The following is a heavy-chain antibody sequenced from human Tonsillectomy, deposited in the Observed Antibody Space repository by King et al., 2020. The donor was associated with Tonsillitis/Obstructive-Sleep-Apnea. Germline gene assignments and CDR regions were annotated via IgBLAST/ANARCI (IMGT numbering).Heavy chain of an antibody. CDR3: AKDTDYDVSPRGFNY. D-gene: IGHD3-3*01. V-gene: IGHV3-9*01. CDR2: ISWNSGSI. J-gene: IGHJ4*02. Sequence: VQLVESGGGLVQPGRSLRLSCAASGFTFDDFAMHWVRHAPGKGLEWVSGISWNSGSIGYADSVKGRFTLSRDNDKNSLYLQMNSLRVEDTALYYCAKDTDYDVSPRGFNYWGQGTLVTVSS. CDR1: GFTFDDFA.